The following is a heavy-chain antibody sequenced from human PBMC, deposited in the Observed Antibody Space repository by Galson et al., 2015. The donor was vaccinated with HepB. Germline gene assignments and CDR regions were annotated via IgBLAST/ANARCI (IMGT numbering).Heavy chain of an antibody. Sequence: QSGAEVKKPGESLRISCKGSGYNFISSWIGWVRQMPGKGLEWMGIIYPGDSDTRYSPSFQGQVTISADRSITTAYLQWSSLRASDTSMYYCARRSSGTYSFDFWGQGTLVTVSS. CDR1: GYNFISSW. D-gene: IGHD3-10*01. CDR2: IYPGDSDT. J-gene: IGHJ4*02. V-gene: IGHV5-51*01. CDR3: ARRSSGTYSFDF.